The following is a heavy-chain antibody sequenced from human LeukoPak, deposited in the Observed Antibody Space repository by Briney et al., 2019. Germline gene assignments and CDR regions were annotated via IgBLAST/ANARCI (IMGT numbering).Heavy chain of an antibody. J-gene: IGHJ4*02. CDR1: GFTFSSYW. CDR2: IYYSGST. V-gene: IGHV4-59*01. Sequence: GSLRLSCAASGFTFSSYWMSWVRQAPGKGLEWIGYIYYSGSTNYNPSLKSRVTISVDTSKNHFSLKLTSVTAADTAVYYCARGVGSGYTDEWGQGTLVTVSS. D-gene: IGHD3-22*01. CDR3: ARGVGSGYTDE.